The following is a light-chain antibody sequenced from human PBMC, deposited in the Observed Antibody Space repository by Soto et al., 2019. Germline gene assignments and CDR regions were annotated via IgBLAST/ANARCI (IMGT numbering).Light chain of an antibody. CDR1: QSVSSN. CDR3: QQYNNWPPPWT. J-gene: IGKJ1*01. Sequence: EIVMTQSPATLSVSTGERATLSCRASQSVSSNLAWYQQKPGQAPRLLIYGASTRANGIPARFSGSGSGTEFTLTISSLQSEDFAVYYCQQYNNWPPPWTFGLGTKVEIK. CDR2: GAS. V-gene: IGKV3-15*01.